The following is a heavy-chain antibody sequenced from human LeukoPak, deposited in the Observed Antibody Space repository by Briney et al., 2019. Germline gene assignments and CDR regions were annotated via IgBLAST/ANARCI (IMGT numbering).Heavy chain of an antibody. CDR3: ARDLGYYGSGSYYLDY. CDR1: GYTFTSYG. D-gene: IGHD3-10*01. V-gene: IGHV1-18*01. CDR2: ISAYNGNT. J-gene: IGHJ4*02. Sequence: EASVKVSCKASGYTFTSYGISWARQAPGQGLEWMGWISAYNGNTNYAQKLQGRVTMTTDTSTSTAYMELRSLRSDDTAVYYCARDLGYYGSGSYYLDYWGQGTLVTVSS.